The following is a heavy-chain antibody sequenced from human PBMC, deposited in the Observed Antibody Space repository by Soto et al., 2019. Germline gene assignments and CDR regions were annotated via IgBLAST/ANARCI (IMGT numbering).Heavy chain of an antibody. D-gene: IGHD3-9*01. CDR2: ISGSGGST. CDR1: GFTFSSYA. J-gene: IGHJ4*02. V-gene: IGHV3-23*01. CDR3: AKDHRDILTGYYAFDY. Sequence: EVQLLESGGGLVQPGGSLRLSCAASGFTFSSYAMSWVRQAPGKGLEWVSAISGSGGSTYYADSVKGRFTISRDNSKNPLYLQMNSLRAEDTAVYYCAKDHRDILTGYYAFDYWGQGTLVTVSS.